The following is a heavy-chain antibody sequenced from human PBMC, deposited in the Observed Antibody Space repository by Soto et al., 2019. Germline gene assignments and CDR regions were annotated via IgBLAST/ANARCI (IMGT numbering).Heavy chain of an antibody. CDR2: IYYSGST. CDR3: AREGSTVVTLNWYFDL. V-gene: IGHV4-30-4*01. J-gene: IGHJ2*01. CDR1: GGSISSGDYY. Sequence: QVQLQESGPGLVKPSQTLSLTCTVSGGSISSGDYYWSWIRQPPGKGLEWIGYIYYSGSTYYNPSLKSRVTISVDTSKNQFSLKLSSVTAADTAVYYCAREGSTVVTLNWYFDLWGRGTLVTVSS. D-gene: IGHD4-17*01.